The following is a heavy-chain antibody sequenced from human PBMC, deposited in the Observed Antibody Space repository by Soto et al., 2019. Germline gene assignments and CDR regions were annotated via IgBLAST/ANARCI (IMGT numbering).Heavy chain of an antibody. CDR2: ISGSGGST. J-gene: IGHJ4*02. Sequence: GGSLRLSCAASGFTFSSYAMSWVRQAPGKGLEWVSAISGSGGSTYYADSVKGRFTISRDNSKNTLYLQMNSLRAEDTAVYYCAKDLPYYDILTGYYRAVWGQGTLVTVSS. CDR1: GFTFSSYA. D-gene: IGHD3-9*01. V-gene: IGHV3-23*01. CDR3: AKDLPYYDILTGYYRAV.